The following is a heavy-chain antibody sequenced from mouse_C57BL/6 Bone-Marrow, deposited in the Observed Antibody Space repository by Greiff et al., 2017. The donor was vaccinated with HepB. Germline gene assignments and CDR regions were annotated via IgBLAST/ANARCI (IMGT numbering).Heavy chain of an antibody. V-gene: IGHV2-2*01. CDR3: ARNEARPLFYCDPGWYFDV. D-gene: IGHD2-4*01. CDR2: IWSCGST. CDR1: GFSLTSYG. Sequence: VQLQQSGPGLVQPSQSLYITCTVSGFSLTSYGVHWVRQSTGKGLEWLGVIWSCGSTDYNAAFISSMISSKENSKSQVFLKMNKLQADDTAMYYSARNEARPLFYCDPGWYFDVWGTGTTLTVSS. J-gene: IGHJ1*03.